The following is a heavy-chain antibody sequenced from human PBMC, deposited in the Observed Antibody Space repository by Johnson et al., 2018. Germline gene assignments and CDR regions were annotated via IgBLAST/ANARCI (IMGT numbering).Heavy chain of an antibody. D-gene: IGHD1-1*01. Sequence: EVQLVESGGGLVKXGGSLRLSCAASGFTFSSYSMNWVRQAPGKGLEWVSSISSSSSYIYYADSVKGRFTISRDNAKNSLYLQMNSLRAEDTAVYYCASHDLRYYYYMDVWGKGTTVTVSS. J-gene: IGHJ6*03. CDR3: ASHDLRYYYYMDV. CDR2: ISSSSSYI. V-gene: IGHV3-21*01. CDR1: GFTFSSYS.